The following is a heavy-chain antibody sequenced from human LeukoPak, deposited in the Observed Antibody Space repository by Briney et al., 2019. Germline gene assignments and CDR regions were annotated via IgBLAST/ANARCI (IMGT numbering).Heavy chain of an antibody. J-gene: IGHJ4*02. CDR1: GYTFTGYY. D-gene: IGHD3-3*01. V-gene: IGHV1-2*04. CDR3: ARGGRYDFWSGYFFDY. Sequence: ASVKVSCKASGYTFTGYYMHWVRQAPGQGLGWMGWINPNSGGTNYAQKFQGWVTMTRDTSISTAYMELSRLRSDDTAVYYCARGGRYDFWSGYFFDYWGQGTLVTASS. CDR2: INPNSGGT.